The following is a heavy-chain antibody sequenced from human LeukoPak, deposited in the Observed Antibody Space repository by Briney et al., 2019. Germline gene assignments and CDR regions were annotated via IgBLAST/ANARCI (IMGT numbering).Heavy chain of an antibody. CDR3: ASLSAAFDI. CDR2: ISWNSGSI. J-gene: IGHJ3*02. V-gene: IGHV3-9*01. Sequence: GGSLRLSCAASGFTFDDYAMHWVRQAPGKGLEWVSGISWNSGSIGYADSVKGRFTISRDNAKNSLYLQMNSLRAEDTALYYCASLSAAFDIWGQGTTVTVSS. CDR1: GFTFDDYA.